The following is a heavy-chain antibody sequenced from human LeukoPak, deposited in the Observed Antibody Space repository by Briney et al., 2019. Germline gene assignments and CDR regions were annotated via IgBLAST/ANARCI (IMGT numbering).Heavy chain of an antibody. D-gene: IGHD6-19*01. CDR1: GGSISNYY. J-gene: IGHJ4*02. Sequence: PSETLSLTCTVSGGSISNYYWCWIRQPPGKGLEWIGYIYYSGTTNYSPSLKSRVTISVDTSKNQFSLKLSSVTAADTAVYYCARGRDSSGWYGPYYFDYWGQGTLVTVSS. CDR3: ARGRDSSGWYGPYYFDY. V-gene: IGHV4-59*12. CDR2: IYYSGTT.